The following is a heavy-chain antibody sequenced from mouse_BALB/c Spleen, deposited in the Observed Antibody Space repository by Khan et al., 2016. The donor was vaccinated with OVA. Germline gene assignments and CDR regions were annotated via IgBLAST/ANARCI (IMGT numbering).Heavy chain of an antibody. V-gene: IGHV1-18*01. CDR1: GYTFTEYT. CDR2: INPKNGDT. Sequence: VQLQQSGPELVKPGASVKISCKSSGYTFTEYTLHWVKQSHGKSLEWIGVINPKNGDTNYNQKFKGKATLTVDKSSSTAYMEFRSLTSEDSAVYYCARDAGRYWGQGTSVTVSS. CDR3: ARDAGRY. J-gene: IGHJ4*01.